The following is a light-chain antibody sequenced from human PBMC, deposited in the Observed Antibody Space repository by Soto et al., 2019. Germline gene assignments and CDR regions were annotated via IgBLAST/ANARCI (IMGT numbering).Light chain of an antibody. CDR2: KAS. V-gene: IGKV1-5*03. CDR3: QQYSVYSWT. CDR1: QSISSW. Sequence: DIQMTQSPSTLSASVGDRVTITCRASQSISSWLAWYQQKPGEAPKLLIYKASSLDSGVPSRFSGSGSGTEFTLTISSLQPDDFAAYYCQQYSVYSWTFGQGTKV. J-gene: IGKJ1*01.